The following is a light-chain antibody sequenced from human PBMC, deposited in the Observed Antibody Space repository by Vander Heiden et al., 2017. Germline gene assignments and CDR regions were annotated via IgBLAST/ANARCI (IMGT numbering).Light chain of an antibody. CDR1: QSLLHSNGYSY. J-gene: IGKJ2*02. CDR3: MQALQTPWT. CDR2: LGS. V-gene: IGKV2-28*01. Sequence: DIVMTQSPLSLPVPPGEPASISCRSSQSLLHSNGYSYLDWYLQKPGQSPQLLIYLGSNRASGVPDRFSGSGSGTDFTLKISRVEAEDVGVYYCMQALQTPWTFGQGTKLEIK.